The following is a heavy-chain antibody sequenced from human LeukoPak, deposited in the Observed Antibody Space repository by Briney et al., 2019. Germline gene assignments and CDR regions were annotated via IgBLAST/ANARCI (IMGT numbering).Heavy chain of an antibody. V-gene: IGHV3-9*01. CDR3: AKDMGSNGYKDAFEV. CDR2: ISWNSGNI. J-gene: IGHJ3*01. Sequence: PGGSLRLSCEASGFSFDDYAMQWVRQAPGKGLKWVSSISWNSGNIDYAGSVKGRFTISRDNGKGSLYLQMNSLRPEDTALYYCAKDMGSNGYKDAFEVWGQGTMVTVSS. CDR1: GFSFDDYA. D-gene: IGHD3-16*01.